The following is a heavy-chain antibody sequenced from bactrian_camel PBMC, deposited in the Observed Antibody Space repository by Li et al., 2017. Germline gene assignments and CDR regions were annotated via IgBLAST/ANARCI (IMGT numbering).Heavy chain of an antibody. J-gene: IGHJ4*01. CDR1: RSAYNSGC. V-gene: IGHV3S57*01. D-gene: IGHD7*01. CDR2: IDSDGST. Sequence: HVQLVESGGGSVQAGGSLRLSCVASRSAYNSGCMAWFRQAPGKEREAVASIDSDGSTRYADSVKGRFTISKDSATLTLYLQMNSLKPEDTAMYYCAAVAPGGRPCVSGMPAFAKNTGQGTQVTVS.